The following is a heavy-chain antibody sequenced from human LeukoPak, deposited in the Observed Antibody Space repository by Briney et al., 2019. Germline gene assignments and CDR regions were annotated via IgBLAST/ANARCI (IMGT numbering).Heavy chain of an antibody. V-gene: IGHV3-21*01. D-gene: IGHD6-13*01. Sequence: GGSLRLSCAASGFTLSTYTMNWVRQAPGKGLEWVSSISSSSNYIYYVDSVKGRFTISRDDAKNSLSLQMNSLRAEDTAVYYCARSGSSWSQFFDYWGQGTLVTVSS. J-gene: IGHJ4*02. CDR1: GFTLSTYT. CDR3: ARSGSSWSQFFDY. CDR2: ISSSSNYI.